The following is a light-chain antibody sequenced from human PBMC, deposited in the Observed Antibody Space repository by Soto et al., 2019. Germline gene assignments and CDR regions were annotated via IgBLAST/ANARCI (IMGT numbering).Light chain of an antibody. Sequence: ERVMTQSPATLSVSPGERATLSCRASQSISSNLAWYQQKPGQAPRLLIYAASSRATGIPARFSGSGSGTEFTLTISSLQSEDFAVYYCQQYHNWPWTFGQGTKVEIK. V-gene: IGKV3-15*01. CDR2: AAS. CDR1: QSISSN. J-gene: IGKJ1*01. CDR3: QQYHNWPWT.